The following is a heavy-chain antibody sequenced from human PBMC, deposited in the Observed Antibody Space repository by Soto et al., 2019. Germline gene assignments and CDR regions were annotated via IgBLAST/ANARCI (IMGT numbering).Heavy chain of an antibody. D-gene: IGHD2-21*01. CDR1: GGSISRSTYF. J-gene: IGHJ4*02. Sequence: QLQLQESGPGLVKPSETLSLTCTVSGGSISRSTYFWGWIRQPPGKGLEWIGRVYHSGSPYYHPPLQSRLTISVHTSKNQFSLKLISVTAADTAVYYCARVRLVVSHFYWGQGTLVTASS. CDR3: ARVRLVVSHFY. CDR2: VYHSGSP. V-gene: IGHV4-39*01.